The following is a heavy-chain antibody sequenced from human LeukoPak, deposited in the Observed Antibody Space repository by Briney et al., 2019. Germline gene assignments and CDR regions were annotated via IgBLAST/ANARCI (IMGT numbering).Heavy chain of an antibody. CDR2: SYSGGST. Sequence: PGGSLRLPRAASGFTVSSNYMSWLRQPPRQGLEWVSVSYSGGSTYYADSVTGRFTISGDNYKHTLYLQMNSLRAEDTTVYYCARERVDSGPRMLGYCSGGSCYSVGYFDYWGQGTLVTVSS. J-gene: IGHJ4*02. V-gene: IGHV3-66*01. CDR3: ARERVDSGPRMLGYCSGGSCYSVGYFDY. D-gene: IGHD2-15*01. CDR1: GFTVSSNY.